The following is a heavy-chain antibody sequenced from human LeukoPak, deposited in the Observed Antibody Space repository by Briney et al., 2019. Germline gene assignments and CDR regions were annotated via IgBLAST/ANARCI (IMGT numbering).Heavy chain of an antibody. CDR2: VSYDGSYK. CDR1: GFTFSNFA. D-gene: IGHD3-10*01. Sequence: GRSLRLSCAATGFTFSNFAMHWVRQAPGKGLEWVAVVSYDGSYKYYADSVKGRFTISRDNSKNTLYLQMNSLRAEDTAVYYCAKADVLLWFGELFPNSYYFDYWGQGTLVTVSS. V-gene: IGHV3-30*04. J-gene: IGHJ4*02. CDR3: AKADVLLWFGELFPNSYYFDY.